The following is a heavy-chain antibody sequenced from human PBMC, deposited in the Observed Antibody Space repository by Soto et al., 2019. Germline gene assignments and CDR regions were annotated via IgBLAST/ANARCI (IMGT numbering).Heavy chain of an antibody. D-gene: IGHD3-22*01. CDR3: ARGGEVVAQDLDAFDI. CDR2: IIPIFGTA. Sequence: QVQLVQSGAEVKKPGSSVKVSCKASGGTFSSYAISWVRQAPGQGLEWMGGIIPIFGTANYAQKFQGRVTITADESTRTAYMGLSSLRSEDTAVYYCARGGEVVAQDLDAFDIWGQGTMVTVSS. CDR1: GGTFSSYA. J-gene: IGHJ3*02. V-gene: IGHV1-69*01.